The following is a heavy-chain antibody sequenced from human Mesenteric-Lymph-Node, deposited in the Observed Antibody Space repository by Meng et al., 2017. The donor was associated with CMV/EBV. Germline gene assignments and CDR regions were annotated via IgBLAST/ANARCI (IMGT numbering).Heavy chain of an antibody. V-gene: IGHV3-13*01. D-gene: IGHD6-19*01. CDR2: IGSGGDT. CDR3: AKQGGKAVAGNYIGY. J-gene: IGHJ4*02. Sequence: GESLKISCAASGFTFSSHDMHWVRQTTERGLEWVSVIGSGGDTYYSDSVKGRFTISRDNSKNTLYLQMNSLRAEDTAVYHCAKQGGKAVAGNYIGYWGQGTLVTVSS. CDR1: GFTFSSHD.